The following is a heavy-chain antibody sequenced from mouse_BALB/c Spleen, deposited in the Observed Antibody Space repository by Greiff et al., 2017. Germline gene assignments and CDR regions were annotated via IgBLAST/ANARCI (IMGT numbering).Heavy chain of an antibody. Sequence: VQLQQSGAELAKPGASVKMSCKASGYTFTSYWMHWVKQRPGQGLEWIGYINPSTGYTEYNQKFKDKATLTADKSSSTAYMQLSSLTSEDSAVYYCARNYRDDDASYWGQGTLVTVSA. J-gene: IGHJ3*01. D-gene: IGHD2-14*01. CDR2: INPSTGYT. V-gene: IGHV1-7*01. CDR1: GYTFTSYW. CDR3: ARNYRDDDASY.